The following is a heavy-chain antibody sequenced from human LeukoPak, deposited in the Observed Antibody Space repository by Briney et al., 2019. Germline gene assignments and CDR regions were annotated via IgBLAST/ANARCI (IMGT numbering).Heavy chain of an antibody. J-gene: IGHJ5*02. V-gene: IGHV3-30*04. D-gene: IGHD2-2*01. CDR1: GFTFSSYA. Sequence: GGSLRPSCAASGFTFSSYAMHWVRQAPGKGLEWVAVISYDGSNKYYADSVKGRFTISRDNSKNTLYLQMNSLRAEDTAVYYCARDRGTGYCSSTSCYSGNWFDPWGQGTLVTVSS. CDR3: ARDRGTGYCSSTSCYSGNWFDP. CDR2: ISYDGSNK.